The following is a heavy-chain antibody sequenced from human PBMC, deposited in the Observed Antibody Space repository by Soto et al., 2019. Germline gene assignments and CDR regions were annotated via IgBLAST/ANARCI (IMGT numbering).Heavy chain of an antibody. V-gene: IGHV1-69*13. CDR2: IIPIFGTA. CDR1: GGTFSSYA. D-gene: IGHD3-22*01. Sequence: SVKVSCKASGGTFSSYAISWVRQAPGQGLEWMGGIIPIFGTANYAQKFQGRVTITADESTSTAYMELSSLRSEDTAVYYCASGWLPKIFSLPSHSYGMDVWGQGTTVTLSS. J-gene: IGHJ6*02. CDR3: ASGWLPKIFSLPSHSYGMDV.